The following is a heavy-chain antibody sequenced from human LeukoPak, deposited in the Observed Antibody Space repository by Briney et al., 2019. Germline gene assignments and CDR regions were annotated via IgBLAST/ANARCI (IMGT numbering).Heavy chain of an antibody. CDR1: GVTFSDYY. J-gene: IGHJ3*02. CDR3: ARPYRYDSGSRGTVFDI. CDR2: IYDSRST. Sequence: GSLRLSCAASGVTFSDYYMSWIRQPPGKGLEWIGSIYDSRSTYYNPSLKSRLTISVDTSKNQFSLKLSSVTAADTAIYYCARPYRYDSGSRGTVFDIWGQGTMVTVSS. V-gene: IGHV4-39*01. D-gene: IGHD3-10*01.